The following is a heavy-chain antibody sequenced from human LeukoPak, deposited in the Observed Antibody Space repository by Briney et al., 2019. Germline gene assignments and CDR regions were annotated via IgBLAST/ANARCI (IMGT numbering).Heavy chain of an antibody. CDR2: ISYDGSNK. Sequence: GSLRLSWAASGFTFRSYGIQWVRQAPSKGLEWVAVISYDGSNKYYADSVKGRFTISRDNSKNTLYLQMNSLRAEDTAVYYCATPYYYDSSGYYYWGQGTLVTVSS. V-gene: IGHV3-30*03. J-gene: IGHJ4*02. D-gene: IGHD3-22*01. CDR3: ATPYYYDSSGYYY. CDR1: GFTFRSYG.